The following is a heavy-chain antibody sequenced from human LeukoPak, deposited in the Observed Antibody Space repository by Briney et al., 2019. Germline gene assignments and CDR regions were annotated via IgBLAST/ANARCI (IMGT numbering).Heavy chain of an antibody. D-gene: IGHD3-22*01. CDR2: ITGTSTI. CDR3: ARVGYDSSGFYHLDY. CDR1: GFTVSSNY. Sequence: GGSLRLSCAASGFTVSSNYMSWVRQAPGKGLEWVSYITGTSTIYYADSVKGRFTISRDNAKNSLYLQMNSLRDEDTAVYYCARVGYDSSGFYHLDYWGQGTLVTVSS. J-gene: IGHJ4*02. V-gene: IGHV3-69-1*01.